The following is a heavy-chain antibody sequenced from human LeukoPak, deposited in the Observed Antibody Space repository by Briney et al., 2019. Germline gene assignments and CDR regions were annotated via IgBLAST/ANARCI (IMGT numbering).Heavy chain of an antibody. CDR1: GFSFSSYG. V-gene: IGHV3-30*02. D-gene: IGHD5-18*01. Sequence: GGSLRLSCAAAGFSFSSYGMHWVRQAPGKGLEWVAFIQYDGSNNYYADSVKGRFTVSRDNSKNTLYLQMNSLRTDDTAVYYCAKSWIQLWYYFDQWGQGTLVTVSS. CDR2: IQYDGSNN. J-gene: IGHJ4*02. CDR3: AKSWIQLWYYFDQ.